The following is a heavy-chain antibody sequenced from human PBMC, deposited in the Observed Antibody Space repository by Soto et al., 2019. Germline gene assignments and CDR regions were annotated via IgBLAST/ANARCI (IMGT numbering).Heavy chain of an antibody. Sequence: SETLSLTCAVSGYSISSGYYWGWIRQPPGKGLEWIGSIYHSGSTYYNPSLKSRVTISVDTSKNQFSLKLSSVTAADTAVYYCARVNVFILTAHFGYWGQVTLFPASS. CDR2: IYHSGST. J-gene: IGHJ4*02. V-gene: IGHV4-38-2*01. CDR3: ARVNVFILTAHFGY. D-gene: IGHD3-9*01. CDR1: GYSISSGYY.